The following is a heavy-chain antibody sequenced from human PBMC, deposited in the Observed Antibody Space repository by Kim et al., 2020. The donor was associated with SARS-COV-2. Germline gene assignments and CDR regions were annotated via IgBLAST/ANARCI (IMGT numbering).Heavy chain of an antibody. CDR1: GFTFSSYA. J-gene: IGHJ6*02. V-gene: IGHV3-30-3*01. CDR3: ARVLSPVTTYYYYYGMDV. D-gene: IGHD4-4*01. CDR2: ISYDGSNK. Sequence: GGSLRLSCAASGFTFSSYAMHWVRQAPGKGLEWVAVISYDGSNKYYADSVKGRFTISRDNSKNTLYLQMNSLRAEDTAVYYCARVLSPVTTYYYYYGMDVWGQGTTVTVSS.